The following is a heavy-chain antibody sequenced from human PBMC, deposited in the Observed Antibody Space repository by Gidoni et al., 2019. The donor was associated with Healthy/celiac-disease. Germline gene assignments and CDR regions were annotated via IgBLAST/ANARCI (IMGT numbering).Heavy chain of an antibody. D-gene: IGHD3-22*01. CDR3: ARIGGMYYYDSSGYYETDY. V-gene: IGHV3-33*01. Sequence: QVQLVESGGGVVQPGRSLRLSCAASGFPLSSYGMPWVRQDPGKGLEWGEVIGYDGSNKYYADSVKGRFTISRDNSKNTLYLQMNSLRAEDTAVYYCARIGGMYYYDSSGYYETDYWGQGTLVTVSS. J-gene: IGHJ4*02. CDR1: GFPLSSYG. CDR2: IGYDGSNK.